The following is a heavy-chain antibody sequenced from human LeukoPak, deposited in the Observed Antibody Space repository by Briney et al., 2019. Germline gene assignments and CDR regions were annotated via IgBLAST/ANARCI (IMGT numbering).Heavy chain of an antibody. Sequence: SQTLSLTCAISGDSVSSNSSAWNWIRQSPLRGLEWLGRTYYRSRWYNNYAVSVKSRITISPDTSKNQFSLQLNSVTPEDTAVYYCARDRGGAYHDFDYWGQGTLVTVSS. V-gene: IGHV6-1*01. CDR2: TYYRSRWYN. D-gene: IGHD3-16*01. J-gene: IGHJ4*02. CDR1: GDSVSSNSSA. CDR3: ARDRGGAYHDFDY.